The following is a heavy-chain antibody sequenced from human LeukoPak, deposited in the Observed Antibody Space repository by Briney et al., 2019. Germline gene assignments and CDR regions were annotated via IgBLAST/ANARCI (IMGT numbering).Heavy chain of an antibody. Sequence: GGSLRLSCAVPGFTFSRYWMNWVRQAPGKGLEWVANIKEDGSEKYYVDSVKGRFTLSRDNTKNSLYLQMNSLRAEDTAVYYCARDPNGYKYFDYWGQGTLVTVSS. J-gene: IGHJ4*02. V-gene: IGHV3-7*01. CDR1: GFTFSRYW. D-gene: IGHD5-24*01. CDR2: IKEDGSEK. CDR3: ARDPNGYKYFDY.